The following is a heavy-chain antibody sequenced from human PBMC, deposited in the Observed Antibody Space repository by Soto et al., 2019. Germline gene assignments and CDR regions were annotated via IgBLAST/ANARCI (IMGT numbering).Heavy chain of an antibody. V-gene: IGHV4-39*01. CDR1: GGSISSSSYY. D-gene: IGHD2-2*01. CDR3: ARLVGLGSTSCFFDY. Sequence: QLQLQESGPGLVKPSETLSLTCTVSGGSISSSSYYWGWIRQPPGKGLEWIGSIYYSGSTYYNPSRRSRANIXXDXSXXQFSLMLSSVAAADTAGYYCARLVGLGSTSCFFDYWVQGTLVTVSS. CDR2: IYYSGST. J-gene: IGHJ4*02.